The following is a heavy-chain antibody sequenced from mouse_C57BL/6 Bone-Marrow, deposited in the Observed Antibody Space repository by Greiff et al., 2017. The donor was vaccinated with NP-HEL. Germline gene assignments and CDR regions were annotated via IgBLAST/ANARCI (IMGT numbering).Heavy chain of an antibody. Sequence: LKESGAELVRPGSSVKLSCKDSYFAFMASAMHWVKQRPGHGLEWIGSFTMYSDATEYSENFKGKATLTANTSSSTAYMELSSLTSEDSAVYYCARGGYYDHYAMDYWGQGTSVTVSS. CDR3: ARGGYYDHYAMDY. J-gene: IGHJ4*01. D-gene: IGHD2-4*01. V-gene: IGHV1-49*01. CDR2: FTMYSDAT. CDR1: YFAFMASA.